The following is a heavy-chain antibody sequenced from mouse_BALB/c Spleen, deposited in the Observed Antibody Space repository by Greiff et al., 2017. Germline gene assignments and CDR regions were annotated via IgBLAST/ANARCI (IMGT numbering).Heavy chain of an antibody. CDR2: IYPGNSDT. CDR1: GYTFTSYW. Sequence: VQLQQSGTVLARPGASVKMSCKASGYTFTSYWMHWVKQRPGQGLEWIGAIYPGNSDTSYNQKFKGKAKLTAVTSTSTAYMELSSLTNEDSAVYYCTRGYDYDGFYAMDYWGQGTSVTVSS. J-gene: IGHJ4*01. CDR3: TRGYDYDGFYAMDY. D-gene: IGHD2-4*01. V-gene: IGHV1-5*01.